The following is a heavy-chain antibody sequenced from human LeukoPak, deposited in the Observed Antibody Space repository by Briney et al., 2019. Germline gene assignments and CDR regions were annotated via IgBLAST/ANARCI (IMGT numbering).Heavy chain of an antibody. CDR2: INHSGST. J-gene: IGHJ4*02. CDR3: ARVSPDDYCSGGSCYEYFDY. Sequence: PSETLSLTCAVYGGSFSGYYWSWIRQPPGKGLEWIGEINHSGSTNYNPSLKSRVTISVDTSKNQFSLKLSPVTAADTAVYYCARVSPDDYCSGGSCYEYFDYWGQGTLVTVSS. V-gene: IGHV4-34*01. D-gene: IGHD2-15*01. CDR1: GGSFSGYY.